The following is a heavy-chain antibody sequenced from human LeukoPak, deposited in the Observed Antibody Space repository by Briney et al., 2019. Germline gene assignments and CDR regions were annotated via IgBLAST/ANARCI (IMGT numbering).Heavy chain of an antibody. Sequence: PGGSLRLSCAASGFTVSSSYMSWVRQAPGKGLEWVSIIYSGGSTYYADFVKGRFTISRDNSKNTVYLQMNSLRAEDTAVYYCARDPTLDDSTVYGDYWGQGTLVTVSS. D-gene: IGHD3-22*01. V-gene: IGHV3-66*01. CDR3: ARDPTLDDSTVYGDY. CDR2: IYSGGST. CDR1: GFTVSSSY. J-gene: IGHJ4*02.